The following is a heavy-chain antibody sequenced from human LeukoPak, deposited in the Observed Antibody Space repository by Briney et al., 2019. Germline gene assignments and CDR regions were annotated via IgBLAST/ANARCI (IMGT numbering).Heavy chain of an antibody. CDR3: AKVGASIAARRGRPYYFDY. Sequence: GGSLRLSCAASGSTFSSYAMSWVRQAPGKGLEWVSAISGSGGSTYYADSVKGRFTISRDNSKNTLYLQMNSLRAEDTAVYYCAKVGASIAARRGRPYYFDYWGQGTLVTVSS. CDR1: GSTFSSYA. V-gene: IGHV3-23*01. D-gene: IGHD6-6*01. CDR2: ISGSGGST. J-gene: IGHJ4*02.